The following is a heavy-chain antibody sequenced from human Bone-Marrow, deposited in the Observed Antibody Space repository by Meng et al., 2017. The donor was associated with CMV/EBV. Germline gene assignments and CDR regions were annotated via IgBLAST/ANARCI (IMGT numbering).Heavy chain of an antibody. CDR3: ASDSSSSNSDY. J-gene: IGHJ4*02. CDR2: ISGSGGST. V-gene: IGHV3-23*01. Sequence: GESLKISCAASGFTFSSYAVSWVRQAPGKGLEWVSAISGSGGSTYYADSVKGRFTISRDNSKNTLYLQMNSLRAEDTAVYYCASDSSSSNSDYWGQGTLVTVSS. CDR1: GFTFSSYA. D-gene: IGHD6-6*01.